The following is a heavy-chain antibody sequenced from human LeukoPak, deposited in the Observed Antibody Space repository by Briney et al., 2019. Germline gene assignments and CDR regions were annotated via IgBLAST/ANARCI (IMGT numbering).Heavy chain of an antibody. Sequence: GESLKISCKGSGYSFTSYWIDLVRQMPGEGLELMGIIYPDDSDTRYSPSFQGQVTISADKAISTAYLHWSSLKASDTAMYYCARTGYYHMEYYFDYWGQRTLVTVS. CDR3: ARTGYYHMEYYFDY. CDR1: GYSFTSYW. V-gene: IGHV5-51*01. J-gene: IGHJ4*02. CDR2: IYPDDSDT. D-gene: IGHD3/OR15-3a*01.